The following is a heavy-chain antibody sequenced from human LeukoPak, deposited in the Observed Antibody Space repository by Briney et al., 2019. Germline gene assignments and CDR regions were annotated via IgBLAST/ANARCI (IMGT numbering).Heavy chain of an antibody. Sequence: PSETLSLTCTVSGGSISSYFWSWIRQPPGKGLEWIGYIYYSGSTNYNPSLKSRVTISIDTSKNQFSLKLSSVTAADTAVYYCARDRPGGSSLDYWGQGTLVTVS. J-gene: IGHJ4*02. V-gene: IGHV4-59*01. CDR3: ARDRPGGSSLDY. CDR1: GGSISSYF. D-gene: IGHD6-13*01. CDR2: IYYSGST.